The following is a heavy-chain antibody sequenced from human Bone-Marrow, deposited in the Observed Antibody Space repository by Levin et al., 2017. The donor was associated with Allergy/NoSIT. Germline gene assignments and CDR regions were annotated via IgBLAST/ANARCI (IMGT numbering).Heavy chain of an antibody. CDR2: IYYSGST. CDR1: GGSISSYY. D-gene: IGHD6-19*01. V-gene: IGHV4-59*01. CDR3: ASLAVAGTRGFDY. J-gene: IGHJ4*02. Sequence: SETLSLTCTVSGGSISSYYWSWIRQPPGKGLEWIGYIYYSGSTNYNPSLKSRVTISVDTSKNQFSLKLSSVTAADTAVYYCASLAVAGTRGFDYWGQGTLVTVSS.